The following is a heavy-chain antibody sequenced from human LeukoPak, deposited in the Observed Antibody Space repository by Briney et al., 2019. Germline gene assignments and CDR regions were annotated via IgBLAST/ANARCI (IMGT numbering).Heavy chain of an antibody. V-gene: IGHV1-18*01. CDR3: ARDAADIVVVPALQHYYFDY. CDR1: GYTFTSYG. CDR2: ISAYNGNT. Sequence: GASVKVPCKASGYTFTSYGISWVRQAPGQGLEWMGWISAYNGNTNYAQKLQGRVTMTTDTSTSTTYMELRSLRSDDTAVYYCARDAADIVVVPALQHYYFDYWGQGTLVTVSA. D-gene: IGHD2-2*01. J-gene: IGHJ4*02.